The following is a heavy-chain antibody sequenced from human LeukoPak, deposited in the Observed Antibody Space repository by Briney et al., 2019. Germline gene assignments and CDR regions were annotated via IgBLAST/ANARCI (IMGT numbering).Heavy chain of an antibody. Sequence: SGTLSLTCAVSGGSIGSIEWFSWVRQTPGKGLEWIGESHQTGSTNYNPSLKSRVTISVDTSKNHFSLKLSSVTAADTAVYYCARGPTYQPIDFWGQGTLVTVSS. J-gene: IGHJ4*02. CDR2: SHQTGST. CDR3: ARGPTYQPIDF. CDR1: GGSIGSIEW. V-gene: IGHV4-4*02. D-gene: IGHD2-2*01.